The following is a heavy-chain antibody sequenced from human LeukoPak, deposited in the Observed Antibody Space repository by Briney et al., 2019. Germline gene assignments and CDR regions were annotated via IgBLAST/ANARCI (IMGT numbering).Heavy chain of an antibody. CDR3: AKDSDYDSSGCLDY. J-gene: IGHJ4*02. Sequence: GGSLRLSCAASGFTFSSYAMSWVRQAPGEGLEWVSAISGSGGSTYYADSVKGRFTISRDNSKNTLYLQMNSLRAEDTAVYYCAKDSDYDSSGCLDYWGQGTLVAVSS. V-gene: IGHV3-23*01. CDR2: ISGSGGST. D-gene: IGHD3-22*01. CDR1: GFTFSSYA.